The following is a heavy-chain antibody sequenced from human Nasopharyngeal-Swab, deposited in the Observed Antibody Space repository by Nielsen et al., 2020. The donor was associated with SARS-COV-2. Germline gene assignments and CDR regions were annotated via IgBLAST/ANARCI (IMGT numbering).Heavy chain of an antibody. V-gene: IGHV3-15*01. CDR3: TTDLAAAGDYYYYYMDV. D-gene: IGHD6-13*01. CDR2: IKSKTDGGTT. CDR1: GFTFSNAW. J-gene: IGHJ6*03. Sequence: GGSLRLSCAASGFTFSNAWMSWVRQAPGKGLEWVGRIKSKTDGGTTDYAAPVKGRFTISRDDSKNTLYLQMNSLKTEDTAVYYCTTDLAAAGDYYYYYMDVWGKGTTVTVSS.